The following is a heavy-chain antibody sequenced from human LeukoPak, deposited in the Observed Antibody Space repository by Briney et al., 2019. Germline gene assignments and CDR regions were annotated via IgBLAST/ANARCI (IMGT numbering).Heavy chain of an antibody. CDR2: VNHSGST. J-gene: IGHJ5*02. CDR3: ARVLSIVVVPGATFWFDP. V-gene: IGHV4-34*01. CDR1: GGSFSGYY. Sequence: SDTLSLTRAVYGGSFSGYYRSWIRQPTGKGLEWIGDVNHSGSTNYNPSLKSRVTISVDTSKNQFSLKLSSVTAADTAVYHCARVLSIVVVPGATFWFDPWGQGTLVTVSS. D-gene: IGHD2-2*01.